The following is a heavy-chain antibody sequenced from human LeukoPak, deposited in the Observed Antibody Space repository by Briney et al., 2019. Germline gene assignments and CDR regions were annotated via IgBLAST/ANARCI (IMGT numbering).Heavy chain of an antibody. Sequence: PSETLSLTCTVSGGSISSSSYYWGWIRQPPGKGLEWIGYIYYSGSTYYNPSLKSRVTISVDTSKNQFSLKLSSVTAADTAVYYCARVWPGTEVDYWGQGTLVTVSS. CDR3: ARVWPGTEVDY. CDR2: IYYSGST. J-gene: IGHJ4*02. D-gene: IGHD3/OR15-3a*01. V-gene: IGHV4-30-4*08. CDR1: GGSISSSSYY.